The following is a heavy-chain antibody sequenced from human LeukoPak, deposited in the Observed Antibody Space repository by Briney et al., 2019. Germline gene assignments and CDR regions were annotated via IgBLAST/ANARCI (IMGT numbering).Heavy chain of an antibody. CDR1: GYSISSGYY. J-gene: IGHJ5*02. CDR3: ARDGYNSFNWFDP. Sequence: PSETLSLTCTVSGYSISSGYYWGWIRQPPGKGLEWIGSIYHSGSTYYNPSLKSRVTISVDTSKNQFSLKLSSVTAADTAVYYCARDGYNSFNWFDPWGQGTLVTVSS. CDR2: IYHSGST. V-gene: IGHV4-38-2*02. D-gene: IGHD5-24*01.